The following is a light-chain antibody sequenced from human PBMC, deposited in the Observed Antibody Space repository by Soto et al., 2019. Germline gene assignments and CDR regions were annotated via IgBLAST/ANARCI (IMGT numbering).Light chain of an antibody. J-gene: IGKJ5*01. V-gene: IGKV3-20*01. CDR2: GAS. CDR3: QQYGSSSIT. Sequence: EIVLTQSPGTLSLSPGERATLSCRSSKSVSSSYLAWYQQKPGQAPRLLIYGASSRATGIPVRFSGSGSGTDFNLTISGLEPEDFAVYYCQQYGSSSITFGQGTRLEIK. CDR1: KSVSSSY.